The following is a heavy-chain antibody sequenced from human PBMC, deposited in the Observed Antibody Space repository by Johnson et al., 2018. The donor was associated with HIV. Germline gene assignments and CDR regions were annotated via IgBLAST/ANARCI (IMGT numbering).Heavy chain of an antibody. V-gene: IGHV3-11*04. D-gene: IGHD6-13*01. Sequence: VQLVESGGGLVMPGGSLRVSCAASGFTFSDYYMAWIRQTPGKGLEWVSYITSSGATKYYADSVKGRFTISRDNTENSLYLQMRTLRVEDTAVYFCVRRARDPSTWVGGSLNAFDIWGQGTLVTVSS. CDR2: ITSSGATK. CDR3: VRRARDPSTWVGGSLNAFDI. J-gene: IGHJ3*02. CDR1: GFTFSDYY.